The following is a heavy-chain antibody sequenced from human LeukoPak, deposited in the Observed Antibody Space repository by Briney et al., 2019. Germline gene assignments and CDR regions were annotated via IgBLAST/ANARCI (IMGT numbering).Heavy chain of an antibody. V-gene: IGHV3-21*01. Sequence: GGSLRLSCAASGFTFSSYSMNWVRQAPGKGLEWVSSISSSSSYIYYADSVKGRFTISRDNAKSSLYLQMNSLRAEDTAVYYCASTPYDSSGYYYSLDYWGQGTLVTVSS. CDR1: GFTFSSYS. CDR3: ASTPYDSSGYYYSLDY. J-gene: IGHJ4*02. D-gene: IGHD3-22*01. CDR2: ISSSSSYI.